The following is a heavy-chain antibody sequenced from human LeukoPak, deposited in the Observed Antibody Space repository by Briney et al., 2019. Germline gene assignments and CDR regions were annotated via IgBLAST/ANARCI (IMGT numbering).Heavy chain of an antibody. CDR3: ARATLTTVVTDYYYSYMDV. CDR2: ISAYNGNT. D-gene: IGHD4-23*01. Sequence: ASVKVSCKASGYTFTSYYMHWVRQAPGQGLEWMGWISAYNGNTNYAQKLQGRVTMTTDTSTSTAYMELRSLRSDDTAVYYCARATLTTVVTDYYYSYMDVWGKGTTVTVSS. J-gene: IGHJ6*03. V-gene: IGHV1-18*04. CDR1: GYTFTSYY.